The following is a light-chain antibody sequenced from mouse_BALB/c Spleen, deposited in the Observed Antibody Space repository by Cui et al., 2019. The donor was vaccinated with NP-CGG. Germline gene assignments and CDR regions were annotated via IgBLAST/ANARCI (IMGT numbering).Light chain of an antibody. CDR1: TGAVTTSNY. CDR2: GTN. CDR3: ALWYSNHWV. Sequence: QAVVTQESALTTSPGETVTLTCRSSTGAVTTSNYANWVQEKPYHLFTGLIGGTNNRVPGVPARFSGSLIGDKAALTITGAQTEDEAIYFCALWYSNHWVFGGGTILTVL. J-gene: IGLJ1*01. V-gene: IGLV1*01.